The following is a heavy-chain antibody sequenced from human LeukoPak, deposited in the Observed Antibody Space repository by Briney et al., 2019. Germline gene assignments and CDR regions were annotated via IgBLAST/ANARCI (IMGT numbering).Heavy chain of an antibody. Sequence: SGTLSLTCAVSGDSISSSHWWNWVRQPPGKGLEWIGEMDDSGSTNYNPSLKSRVTISVDTSKNQFSLKLSSVTAADTAVYYCARVEGGSSWSNYYYYMDVWGKGTTVTVSS. CDR3: ARVEGGSSWSNYYYYMDV. CDR2: MDDSGST. D-gene: IGHD6-13*01. CDR1: GDSISSSHW. J-gene: IGHJ6*03. V-gene: IGHV4-4*02.